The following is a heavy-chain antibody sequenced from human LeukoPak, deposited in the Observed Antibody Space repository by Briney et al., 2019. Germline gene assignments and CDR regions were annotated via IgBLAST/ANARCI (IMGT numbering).Heavy chain of an antibody. V-gene: IGHV1-69*01. CDR2: IIPIFGTA. CDR1: GGTFSSYA. CDR3: ARGHAAPYYFDY. Sequence: GSSVKVSCKASGGTFSSYAISWVRLAPGQGLEWMGGIIPIFGTANYAQKFQGRVTITADESTSTAYMELSSLRSEDTAVYYCARGHAAPYYFDYWGQGTLVTVSS. J-gene: IGHJ4*02.